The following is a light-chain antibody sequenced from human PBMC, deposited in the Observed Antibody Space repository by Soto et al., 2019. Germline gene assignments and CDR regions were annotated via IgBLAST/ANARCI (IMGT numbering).Light chain of an antibody. Sequence: EIGVTQSAGTLSLSQGERATLSCRASQSVSSNYLAWYQQKHGQAPKVLIYRASIRATGIPDRFTGSGSGTDFTITISRLEPEDFEVYYCQQYSASPRTFGQGTKVDIK. CDR1: QSVSSNY. CDR2: RAS. CDR3: QQYSASPRT. J-gene: IGKJ1*01. V-gene: IGKV3-20*01.